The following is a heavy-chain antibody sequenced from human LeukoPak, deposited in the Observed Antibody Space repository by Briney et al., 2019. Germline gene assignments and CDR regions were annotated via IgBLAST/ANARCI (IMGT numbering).Heavy chain of an antibody. D-gene: IGHD6-19*01. Sequence: GGSLRLSCAASRFTFSSYAMSWVRQAPGKGLEWVSSISGSGGSTYYADSVKGRFTISRVNSRTTLYLQTNSLRADDTAVYYCAKASGWTRFDYWGQGTLVTVSS. CDR3: AKASGWTRFDY. CDR1: RFTFSSYA. J-gene: IGHJ4*02. CDR2: ISGSGGST. V-gene: IGHV3-23*01.